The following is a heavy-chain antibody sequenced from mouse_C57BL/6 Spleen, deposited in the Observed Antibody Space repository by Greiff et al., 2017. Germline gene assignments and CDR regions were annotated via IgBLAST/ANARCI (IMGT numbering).Heavy chain of an antibody. CDR3: ARLNTTALRYFDV. Sequence: VQLQQSGAELAKPGASVKLSCKASGYTFTSYWMHWVKQRPGQGLEWIGYINPSSGYTKYNQKFKDKATLTADKSSSTAYMQLSSLTYEDSAVYYCARLNTTALRYFDVWGTGTTVTVSS. V-gene: IGHV1-7*01. J-gene: IGHJ1*03. D-gene: IGHD1-2*01. CDR2: INPSSGYT. CDR1: GYTFTSYW.